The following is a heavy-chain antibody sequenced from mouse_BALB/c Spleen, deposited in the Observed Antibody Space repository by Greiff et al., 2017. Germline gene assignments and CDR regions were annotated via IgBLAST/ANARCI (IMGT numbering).Heavy chain of an antibody. CDR3: ARRDLLGYFDV. J-gene: IGHJ1*01. D-gene: IGHD2-1*01. Sequence: EVKLMESGGGLVKPGGSLKLSCAASGFAFSSYDMSWVRQTPEKRLEWVAYISSGGGSTYYPDTVKGRFTISRDNAKNTLYLQMSSLKSEDTAMYYCARRDLLGYFDVWGAGTTVTVSS. CDR2: ISSGGGST. V-gene: IGHV5-12-1*01. CDR1: GFAFSSYD.